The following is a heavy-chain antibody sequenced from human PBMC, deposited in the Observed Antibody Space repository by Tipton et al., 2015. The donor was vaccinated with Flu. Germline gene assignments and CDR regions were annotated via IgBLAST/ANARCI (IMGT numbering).Heavy chain of an antibody. CDR3: AKDGTSMGYCSSTSCPQRGLMDV. D-gene: IGHD2-2*01. J-gene: IGHJ6*02. V-gene: IGHV3-23*01. CDR2: ISGSGGST. Sequence: SLRLSCAASGFTFSSYAMSWVRQAPGKGLEWVSAISGSGGSTYYADSVKGRFTISRDNSKNTLYLQMNSLRAEDTAVYYCAKDGTSMGYCSSTSCPQRGLMDVWGQGTTVTVSS. CDR1: GFTFSSYA.